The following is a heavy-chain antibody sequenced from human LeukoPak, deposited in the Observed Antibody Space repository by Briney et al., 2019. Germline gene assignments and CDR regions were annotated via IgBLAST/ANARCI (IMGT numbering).Heavy chain of an antibody. D-gene: IGHD6-19*01. CDR2: ISSSGAYI. Sequence: GGSLRLSCAASGFSFSSFTMNWVRQAPGKGPEWVSSISSSGAYIYYADSVKGRFTISRDNSKNTLYLQMNSLRAEDTAVYYCAREGGSGWYNYFDYWGQGTLVTVSS. CDR3: AREGGSGWYNYFDY. V-gene: IGHV3-21*01. J-gene: IGHJ4*02. CDR1: GFSFSSFT.